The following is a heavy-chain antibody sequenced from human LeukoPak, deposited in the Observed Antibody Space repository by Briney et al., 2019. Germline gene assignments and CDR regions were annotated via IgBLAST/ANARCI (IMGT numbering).Heavy chain of an antibody. CDR2: ISSSSSYI. V-gene: IGHV3-21*01. J-gene: IGHJ5*02. CDR3: ARAMVRGVSLNWFDP. D-gene: IGHD3-10*01. CDR1: GFTFSSYS. Sequence: PGGSLRLSCAVSGFTFSSYSVSWVRQAPGKGLEWVSSISSSSSYIYYADSVKGRFTISRDNAKNSLYLQMNSLRAEDTAVYYCARAMVRGVSLNWFDPWGQGTLVTVSS.